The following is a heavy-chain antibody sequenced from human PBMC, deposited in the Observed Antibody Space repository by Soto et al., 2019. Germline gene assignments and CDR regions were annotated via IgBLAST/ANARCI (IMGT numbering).Heavy chain of an antibody. CDR3: ARERVWSRDFGGEFDY. V-gene: IGHV3-53*02. D-gene: IGHD3-3*01. CDR2: IYSGGST. Sequence: EVQLVETGGGLIQPGGSLRLSCAASGFTVSSNYMSWVRQAPGKGLEWVSVIYSGGSTYYADSVKGRFTISRDNSKNTLYLQMNSLRAEDTAVDYCARERVWSRDFGGEFDYWGQGTLVTVSS. J-gene: IGHJ4*02. CDR1: GFTVSSNY.